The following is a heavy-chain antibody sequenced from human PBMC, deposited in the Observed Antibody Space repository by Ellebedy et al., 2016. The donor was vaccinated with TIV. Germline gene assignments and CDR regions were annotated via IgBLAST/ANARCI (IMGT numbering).Heavy chain of an antibody. CDR1: GYPFPNYG. D-gene: IGHD2-2*01. CDR2: ISAYNGNT. V-gene: IGHV1-18*04. Sequence: AASVKVSCKASGYPFPNYGVSWVRQAPGQGLEWVGWISAYNGNTKYGQKFQGRISLTTDTSMGTAYMELRRLRSDDTGVYFCARDVPADAAALLDYWGQGTRVTVSS. J-gene: IGHJ4*02. CDR3: ARDVPADAAALLDY.